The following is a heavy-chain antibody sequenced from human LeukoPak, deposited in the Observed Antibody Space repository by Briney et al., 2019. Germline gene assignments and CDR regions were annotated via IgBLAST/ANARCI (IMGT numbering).Heavy chain of an antibody. CDR3: ARARLRFDFDY. J-gene: IGHJ4*02. Sequence: SETLSLTCTVSGGSISSGGYYWRWLRQHPGTGLEWIGYIYYSGSTYYNPSLKSRVTISVDTSKNQFSLKLSSVTAADTAVYYCARARLRFDFDYWGQGTLVTVSS. CDR2: IYYSGST. CDR1: GGSISSGGYY. V-gene: IGHV4-31*03. D-gene: IGHD4-17*01.